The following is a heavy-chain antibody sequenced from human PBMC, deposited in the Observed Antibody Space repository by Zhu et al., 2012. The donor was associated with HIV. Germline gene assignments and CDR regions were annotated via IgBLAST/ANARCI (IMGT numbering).Heavy chain of an antibody. Sequence: QVQLQESGPGLVKPSETLSLTCTVSGGSFISYYWSWIRQPAGKGWSGLGVSIPVGAPTITPPSRVESPCQWTRQEQFSLKLRSVTAADTAVYYCARDIADPTTVTTTYYFDYWGQGTLVTVSS. CDR3: ARDIADPTTVTTTYYFDY. J-gene: IGHJ4*02. V-gene: IGHV4-4*07. CDR2: SIPVGAP. CDR1: GGSFISYY. D-gene: IGHD4-17*01.